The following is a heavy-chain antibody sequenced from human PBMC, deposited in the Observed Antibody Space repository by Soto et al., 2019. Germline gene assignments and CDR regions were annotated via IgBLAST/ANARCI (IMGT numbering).Heavy chain of an antibody. V-gene: IGHV1-2*02. CDR2: INPNSGGT. J-gene: IGHJ4*02. CDR3: ARDSPPSDY. CDR1: GYTFTGYY. Sequence: ASVKVSCKASGYTFTGYYMHWVRQAPGQGLEWMGWINPNSGGTKYAQKFQGRVTMTRDTSASTAYMGLSSLRSEDTAVYYCARDSPPSDYWGQGTLVTVSS.